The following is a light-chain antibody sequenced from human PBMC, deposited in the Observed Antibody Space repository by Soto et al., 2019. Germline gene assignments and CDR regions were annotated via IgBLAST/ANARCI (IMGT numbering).Light chain of an antibody. CDR2: EGS. V-gene: IGLV2-23*01. Sequence: SALTQPASVSGSPGQSITISCTGTSSDVGSYNLVSWYQQHPGKAPKVMIYEGSKRPSGVSNRFSGSKSGNTASLTISGLQVEDEADYYCCSYAGSSSVIFGGGTKVTVL. CDR3: CSYAGSSSVI. CDR1: SSDVGSYNL. J-gene: IGLJ2*01.